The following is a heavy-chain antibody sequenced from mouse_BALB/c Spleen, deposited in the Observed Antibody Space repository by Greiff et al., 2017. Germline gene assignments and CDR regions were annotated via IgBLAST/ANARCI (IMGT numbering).Heavy chain of an antibody. CDR1: GFNIKDYY. CDR3: ARSGTTVVVDY. CDR2: IDPENGNT. J-gene: IGHJ2*01. V-gene: IGHV14-1*02. D-gene: IGHD1-1*01. Sequence: VQLQQSGAELVRPGALVKLSCKASGFNIKDYYMHWVKQRPEQGLEWIGWIDPENGNTIYDPKFQGKASITADTSSNTAYLQLRSLTSEDTAVYYCARSGTTVVVDYWGQGTTLTVSS.